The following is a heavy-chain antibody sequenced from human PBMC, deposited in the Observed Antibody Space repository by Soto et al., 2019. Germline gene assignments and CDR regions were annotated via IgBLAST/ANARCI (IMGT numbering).Heavy chain of an antibody. V-gene: IGHV1-3*01. CDR3: ARPLLRFLEWLRDYYYGMDV. D-gene: IGHD3-3*01. J-gene: IGHJ6*02. Sequence: ASVTVSCKASGYTFTSYAMHWVRQAPGQRLEWMGWINAGNGNTKYSQKFQGRVTITRDTSASTAYMELSSLRSEDTAVYYCARPLLRFLEWLRDYYYGMDVWGQGTTVTVSS. CDR1: GYTFTSYA. CDR2: INAGNGNT.